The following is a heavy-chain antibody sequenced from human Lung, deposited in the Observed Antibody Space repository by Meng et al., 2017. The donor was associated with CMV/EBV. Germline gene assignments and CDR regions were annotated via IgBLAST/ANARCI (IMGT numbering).Heavy chain of an antibody. V-gene: IGHV3-74*03. CDR2: ISPDGSSA. D-gene: IGHD2-2*01. CDR1: GFTFRSYW. J-gene: IGHJ4*02. Sequence: GGSLRLXCAASGFTFRSYWMDWVRQAPGKGLVWVSRISPDGSSAAYADSVRGRFTISRDNAKNTLYLQMNSLRVEDTAVYYCAAWAHILAVAPTGDDYWGQGTLVTVSS. CDR3: AAWAHILAVAPTGDDY.